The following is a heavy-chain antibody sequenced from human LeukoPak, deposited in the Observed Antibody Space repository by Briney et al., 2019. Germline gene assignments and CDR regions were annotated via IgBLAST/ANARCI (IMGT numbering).Heavy chain of an antibody. Sequence: GASVNVSCKASGYTFTSYYMHWVRQPPGQGLEWMGIINPSGGSTSYAQKFQGRVTMTRDTSTSTVYMELSSLRSEDTAVYYCARQPTVVTLMSRYYYGMDVWGQGTTVTVSS. V-gene: IGHV1-46*01. CDR2: INPSGGST. J-gene: IGHJ6*02. D-gene: IGHD4-23*01. CDR1: GYTFTSYY. CDR3: ARQPTVVTLMSRYYYGMDV.